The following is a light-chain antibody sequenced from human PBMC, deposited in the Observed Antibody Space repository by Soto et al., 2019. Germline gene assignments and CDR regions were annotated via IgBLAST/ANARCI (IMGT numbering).Light chain of an antibody. V-gene: IGKV3-11*01. CDR3: QQRSNWPQT. CDR1: QSVSSY. Sequence: EVVLTQSPATLSLSPGERATLSCRASQSVSSYLVWYQQKPGQAPRLLIYDASNRATGIPARFSGSGSGTDFTLTISSLEPEDSAVYNCQQRSNWPQTFGQGTRLEIK. CDR2: DAS. J-gene: IGKJ5*01.